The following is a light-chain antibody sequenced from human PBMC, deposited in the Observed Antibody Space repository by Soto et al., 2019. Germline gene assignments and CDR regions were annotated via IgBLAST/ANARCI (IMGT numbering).Light chain of an antibody. CDR2: AAS. J-gene: IGKJ2*01. CDR1: QSISSY. V-gene: IGKV1-39*01. CDR3: QQSYSTLYT. Sequence: DIQMTQSPSSLSASVGDRVTITCRASQSISSYLNWYQQKPGKAPKLLIYAASSLQSGVPSRFSGSGSGTDFTLHISSLQPEDFATYYCQQSYSTLYTFGQGTKLEIK.